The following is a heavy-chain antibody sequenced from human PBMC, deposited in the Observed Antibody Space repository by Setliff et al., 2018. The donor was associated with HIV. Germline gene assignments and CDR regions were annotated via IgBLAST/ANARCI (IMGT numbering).Heavy chain of an antibody. CDR2: IYYSGST. J-gene: IGHJ6*03. Sequence: SETLSLTCDVSGFSISSRYYWGWIRQSPGKGLEWIGYIYYSGSTNYNPSLKSRVTISVDTSKNQFSLKLSSVTAADTAVYYCARLIAAAGANHYYYYMDVWGKGTTVTVSS. CDR1: GFSISSRYY. D-gene: IGHD6-13*01. V-gene: IGHV4-38-2*01. CDR3: ARLIAAAGANHYYYYMDV.